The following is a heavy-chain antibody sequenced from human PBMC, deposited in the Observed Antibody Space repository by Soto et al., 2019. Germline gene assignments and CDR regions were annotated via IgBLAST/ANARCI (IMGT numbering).Heavy chain of an antibody. CDR2: SIPILGIA. Sequence: QVQLVQSGAEVKKPGSSVKVSCKASGGTFSSYTISWVRQAPGQGLEWMGRSIPILGIANYAQKFQGRVRITADKSTSTAYLELSSLRSEDMAVYYCARVYCSGGSCNFGRDVWGKGTTVTVSS. J-gene: IGHJ6*04. V-gene: IGHV1-69*02. D-gene: IGHD2-15*01. CDR3: ARVYCSGGSCNFGRDV. CDR1: GGTFSSYT.